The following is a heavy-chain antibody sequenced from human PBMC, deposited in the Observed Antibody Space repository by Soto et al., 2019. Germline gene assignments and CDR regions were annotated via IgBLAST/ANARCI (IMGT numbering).Heavy chain of an antibody. Sequence: SETLSLTCNMSGDSYSISTYSWSWIRQPPWKALQWIGFIYQSGVTSYNPSLASRVSISLDRSNNQCSLKLKSVTAADTAVYFCAGMPYTSGLRFDPWGPGXLVTVYS. CDR3: AGMPYTSGLRFDP. D-gene: IGHD6-19*01. CDR2: IYQSGVT. V-gene: IGHV4-30-2*01. J-gene: IGHJ5*02. CDR1: GDSYSISTYS.